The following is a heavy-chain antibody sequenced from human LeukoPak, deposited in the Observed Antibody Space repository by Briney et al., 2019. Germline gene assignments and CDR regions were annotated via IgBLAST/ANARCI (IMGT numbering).Heavy chain of an antibody. CDR3: AREPDSSGYFNWFDP. V-gene: IGHV1-46*01. CDR1: GYTFTSYY. CDR2: INLSGGST. J-gene: IGHJ5*02. Sequence: ASVKVSCKASGYTFTSYYMHWVRQAPGQGLEWMGIINLSGGSTSYAQKFQGRVTMTRDTSTSTVYMELSSLRSEDTAVYYCAREPDSSGYFNWFDPWGQGTLVTVSS. D-gene: IGHD3-22*01.